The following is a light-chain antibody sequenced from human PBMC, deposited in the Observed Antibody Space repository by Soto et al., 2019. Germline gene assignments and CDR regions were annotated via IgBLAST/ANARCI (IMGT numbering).Light chain of an antibody. V-gene: IGKV3-20*01. Sequence: TESPSTLSASVGDRVILTCRASQNISSWLAWYQQKPGQVPRVLIYGASNRATGIPDRFSGSGSGTDFTLTISRLEPEDFAVYYCQQYGSSGTFGQGTKVDI. CDR1: QNISSW. CDR2: GAS. J-gene: IGKJ1*01. CDR3: QQYGSSGT.